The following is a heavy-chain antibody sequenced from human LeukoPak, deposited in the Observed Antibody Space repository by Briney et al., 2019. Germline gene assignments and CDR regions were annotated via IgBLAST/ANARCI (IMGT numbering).Heavy chain of an antibody. V-gene: IGHV4-30-4*01. J-gene: IGHJ5*02. CDR2: IYYSGST. CDR1: GGSISSGDYY. CDR3: ARESTFRGVIEQNWFDP. D-gene: IGHD3-16*02. Sequence: SETLSLTCTVSGGSISSGDYYWSWIRQPPGKGLEWIGYIYYSGSTYYNPSLKSRVTISVDTSKNQFSLKLSSVTAADTAVYYCARESTFRGVIEQNWFDPWGQGTLVTVSS.